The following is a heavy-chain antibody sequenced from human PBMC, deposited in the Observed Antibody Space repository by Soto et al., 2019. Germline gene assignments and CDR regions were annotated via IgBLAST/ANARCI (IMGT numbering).Heavy chain of an antibody. CDR2: IYHSGST. CDR1: GGSISSSNW. Sequence: PSETLSLTCAVSGGSISSSNWWSWVRQPPGKGLEWIGEIYHSGSTNYNPSLKSRVTISVDKSKNQFSLKLSSVTAADTAVYYCARAQNRYCSGGSCYSDWFDPWVQGTLVTVSS. D-gene: IGHD2-15*01. J-gene: IGHJ5*02. CDR3: ARAQNRYCSGGSCYSDWFDP. V-gene: IGHV4-4*02.